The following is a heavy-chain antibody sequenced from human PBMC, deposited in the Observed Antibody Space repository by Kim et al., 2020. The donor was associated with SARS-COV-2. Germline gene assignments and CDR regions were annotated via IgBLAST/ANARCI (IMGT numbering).Heavy chain of an antibody. Sequence: ASVKVSCKASGYTFTGYYMHWVRQAPGQGLEWMGWINPNSGGTNYAQKFQGRVTMTRDTSISTAYMELSRLRSDDTAVYYCARADGPGGWFDPWGQGTLVTVSS. CDR2: INPNSGGT. V-gene: IGHV1-2*02. CDR3: ARADGPGGWFDP. J-gene: IGHJ5*02. CDR1: GYTFTGYY.